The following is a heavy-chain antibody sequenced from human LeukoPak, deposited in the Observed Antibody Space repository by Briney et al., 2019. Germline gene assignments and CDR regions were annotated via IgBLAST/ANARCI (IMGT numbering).Heavy chain of an antibody. V-gene: IGHV3-74*01. Sequence: GGSLRLSCAASGFTFSSYWMHWVRQAPGKGRVWVSRINSDGSSTSYADSVKGRFTISRDNAKNTLYLQMNSLRAEDTAVYYCASAPRYDSLSQHWGQGTLVTVSS. CDR3: ASAPRYDSLSQH. D-gene: IGHD3-3*01. CDR2: INSDGSST. J-gene: IGHJ1*01. CDR1: GFTFSSYW.